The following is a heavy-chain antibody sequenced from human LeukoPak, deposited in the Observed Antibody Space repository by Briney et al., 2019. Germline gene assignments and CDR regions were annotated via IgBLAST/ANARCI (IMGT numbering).Heavy chain of an antibody. CDR2: INPNSGGT. CDR3: ARGREYQLLGWDYFDY. D-gene: IGHD2-2*01. V-gene: IGHV1-2*02. Sequence: ASVKVPCKASGYTFTGYYMHWVRQAPGQGLEWMGWINPNSGGTNYAQKFQGRVTMTRDTSISTAYMELSRLRSDDTAVYYCARGREYQLLGWDYFDYWGQGTLVTVSS. CDR1: GYTFTGYY. J-gene: IGHJ4*02.